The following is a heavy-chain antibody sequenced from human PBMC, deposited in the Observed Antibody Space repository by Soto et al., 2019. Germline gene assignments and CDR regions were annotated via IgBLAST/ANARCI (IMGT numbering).Heavy chain of an antibody. CDR1: GFPLSTYG. J-gene: IGHJ6*02. Sequence: PGGSLRLSCAASGFPLSTYGMTWVRQAPGKGLEWVSAITGTGGNTYYVDSVKGRFTSSRDNSKNMLYLQMNSLRVEDTAVYYCARIRGYWYGLDVWGQGTRVTVSS. V-gene: IGHV3-23*01. CDR2: ITGTGGNT. D-gene: IGHD3-3*02. CDR3: ARIRGYWYGLDV.